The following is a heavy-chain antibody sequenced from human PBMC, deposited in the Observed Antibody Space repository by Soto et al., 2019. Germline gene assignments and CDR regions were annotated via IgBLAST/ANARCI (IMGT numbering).Heavy chain of an antibody. Sequence: SETLSLTCTVSGDSVSSGGDYWSWIRQHPGRALEWIGFISYNGNTFYNPSLQSRLTISVDTSKNQFSLKLSSVTAADTAVYYCARIGLGLPVDYYYYGMDVWGQGTTVTVSS. CDR2: ISYNGNT. CDR3: ARIGLGLPVDYYYYGMDV. CDR1: GDSVSSGGDY. D-gene: IGHD3-10*01. J-gene: IGHJ6*02. V-gene: IGHV4-31*03.